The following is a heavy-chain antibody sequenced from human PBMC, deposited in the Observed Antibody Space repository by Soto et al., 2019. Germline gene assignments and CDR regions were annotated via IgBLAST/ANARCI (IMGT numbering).Heavy chain of an antibody. CDR2: IHPSGGGS. CDR1: GYTLNTYY. Sequence: ASVKVSCKPSGYTLNTYYLHWVRQAPGQGLEWMGIIHPSGGGSTYAQKFLGRVTMTRDTSTSTVFMELSSLRSEDTAVYYCATAVEYYDILTGYPPYDYWGQGTLVTVSS. V-gene: IGHV1-46*02. J-gene: IGHJ4*02. CDR3: ATAVEYYDILTGYPPYDY. D-gene: IGHD3-9*01.